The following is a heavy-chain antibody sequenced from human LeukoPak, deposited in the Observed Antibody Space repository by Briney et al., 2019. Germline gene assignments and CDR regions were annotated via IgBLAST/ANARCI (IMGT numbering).Heavy chain of an antibody. CDR2: ISGSGGST. J-gene: IGHJ6*03. CDR3: AKYYGSGSYYNPVGGSSYYMDV. Sequence: AGGSLRLSCAASGFTFSSYAMSWVRQAPGKGLEWVSAISGSGGSTYYADSVKGRFTISRDNSKNTLYLQMNSLRAEDTAVYYCAKYYGSGSYYNPVGGSSYYMDVWGKGTTVTVPS. D-gene: IGHD3-10*01. V-gene: IGHV3-23*01. CDR1: GFTFSSYA.